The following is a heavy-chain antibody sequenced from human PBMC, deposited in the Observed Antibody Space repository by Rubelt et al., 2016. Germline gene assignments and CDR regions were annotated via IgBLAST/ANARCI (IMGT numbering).Heavy chain of an antibody. D-gene: IGHD3-3*01. CDR2: IFSIGST. CDR1: GFTVSSSY. CDR3: ARGGWGSGDYPYYYGMDV. J-gene: IGHJ6*02. V-gene: IGHV3-66*01. Sequence: VQLVESGGGVVQPGRSLRLSCAASGFTVSSSYMSWVRQAPGKGLETVSVIFSIGSTYYPDSVKGRFSISRDNSKNTLYLQMNSLRAEDTAVYYCARGGWGSGDYPYYYGMDVWGQGTTVTVSS.